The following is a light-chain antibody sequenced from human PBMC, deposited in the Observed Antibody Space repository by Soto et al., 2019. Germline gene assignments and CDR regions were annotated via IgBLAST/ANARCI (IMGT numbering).Light chain of an antibody. CDR1: QSVGSK. CDR3: QQYGSSGT. Sequence: EIVMTQSPPTLSVSPWERATLSCRASQSVGSKLAWYQQRPGQAPRLLIYDASNRATGIPARFSGSGSGTEFTLTISRLEPEDFAVYYCQQYGSSGTFGQGTKVDIK. V-gene: IGKV3D-15*01. CDR2: DAS. J-gene: IGKJ1*01.